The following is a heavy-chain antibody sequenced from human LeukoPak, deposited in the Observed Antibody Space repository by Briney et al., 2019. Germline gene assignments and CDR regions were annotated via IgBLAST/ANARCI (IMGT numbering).Heavy chain of an antibody. CDR3: AKDQGYDGQNWFDP. D-gene: IGHD1-1*01. CDR2: ISSSSSYI. J-gene: IGHJ5*02. Sequence: GGSLRLSCAASGFTFSSYSMNWVRQAPGKGLEWVSSISSSSSYIYYADSVKGRFTISRDNAKNSLYLQMNSLRAEDTAVYYCAKDQGYDGQNWFDPWGQGTLVTVSS. CDR1: GFTFSSYS. V-gene: IGHV3-21*01.